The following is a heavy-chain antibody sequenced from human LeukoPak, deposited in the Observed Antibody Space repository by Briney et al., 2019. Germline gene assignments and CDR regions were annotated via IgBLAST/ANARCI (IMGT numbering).Heavy chain of an antibody. J-gene: IGHJ6*02. V-gene: IGHV4-30-2*01. CDR2: IYHSGST. CDR1: GGSISSGGYS. Sequence: SETLSLTCAVSGGSISSGGYSWSWIRQPPGKGLEWIGYIYHSGSTYYNPSLKSRVTISVDRSKNQFSLKLSSVTAADTAVYYCARADPVYYGMDVWGQGTTVTVS. CDR3: ARADPVYYGMDV.